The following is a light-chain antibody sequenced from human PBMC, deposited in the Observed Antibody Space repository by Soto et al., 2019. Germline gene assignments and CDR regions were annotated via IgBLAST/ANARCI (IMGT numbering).Light chain of an antibody. CDR3: QQYNSYPYT. CDR2: KAS. CDR1: QSISSW. V-gene: IGKV1-5*03. Sequence: DIQMTQSPSTLSASVGDRVTITCRASQSISSWLAWYQQKPGKAPKLLIYKASSLESGVPSRFSGSGSGTEFTLTIRSLQPDDFATYYCQQYNSYPYTFGQVTKVDSK. J-gene: IGKJ2*01.